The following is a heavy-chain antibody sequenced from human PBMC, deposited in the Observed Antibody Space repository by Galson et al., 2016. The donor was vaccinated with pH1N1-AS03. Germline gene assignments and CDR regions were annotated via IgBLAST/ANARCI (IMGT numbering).Heavy chain of an antibody. D-gene: IGHD3-22*01. Sequence: ETLSLTCAVYGGSFSDYFWNWIRQPPGKGLEWIGEISHSGSTIYNPSLKSRVTVSLDTSKNQFSLKLSSVTAADTAMYYCARDPDYYDSSGYHHDTFDMWGQGTMVTVSS. J-gene: IGHJ3*02. V-gene: IGHV4-34*01. CDR2: ISHSGST. CDR1: GGSFSDYF. CDR3: ARDPDYYDSSGYHHDTFDM.